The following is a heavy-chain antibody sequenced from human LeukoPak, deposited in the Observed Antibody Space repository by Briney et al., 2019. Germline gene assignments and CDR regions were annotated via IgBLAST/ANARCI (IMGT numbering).Heavy chain of an antibody. Sequence: GRSLRLSCAASGFTFSSYGMHWVRQAPGKGLEWVAVISYEGSNKYYADSVKGRFTISRDNSKNTLYLQMNSLRAEDTAVYYCAKDIGSGNSPMAYFDYWGQGTLVTVSS. CDR2: ISYEGSNK. CDR1: GFTFSSYG. CDR3: AKDIGSGNSPMAYFDY. J-gene: IGHJ4*02. V-gene: IGHV3-30*18. D-gene: IGHD3-10*01.